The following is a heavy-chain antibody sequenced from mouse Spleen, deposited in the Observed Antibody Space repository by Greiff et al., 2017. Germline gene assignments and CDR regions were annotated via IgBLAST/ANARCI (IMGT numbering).Heavy chain of an antibody. D-gene: IGHD2-3*01. V-gene: IGHV1-81*01. J-gene: IGHJ3*01. CDR2: IYPRSGNT. CDR3: ARNDGYSFAY. Sequence: QVQLQQSGAELARPGASVKLSCKASGYTFTSYGISWVKQRTGQGLEWIGEIYPRSGNTYYNEKFKGKATLTADKSSSTAYMELRSLTSEDSAVYFCARNDGYSFAYWGQGTLVTVSA. CDR1: GYTFTSYG.